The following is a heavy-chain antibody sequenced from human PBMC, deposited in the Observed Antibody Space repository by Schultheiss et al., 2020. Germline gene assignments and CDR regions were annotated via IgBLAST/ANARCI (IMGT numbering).Heavy chain of an antibody. V-gene: IGHV3-48*02. J-gene: IGHJ6*03. CDR2: ISSSSSTI. Sequence: GESLKISCAASGFTFSRYSMNWVRQAPGKGLDWLSYISSSSSTIYYADSVKGRFTISRDNAKNSLYLQMNSLRDEDTAVYYCARSDYYDGGGYYVHQYYYYTDVWGKGTTVTVSS. D-gene: IGHD3-22*01. CDR3: ARSDYYDGGGYYVHQYYYYTDV. CDR1: GFTFSRYS.